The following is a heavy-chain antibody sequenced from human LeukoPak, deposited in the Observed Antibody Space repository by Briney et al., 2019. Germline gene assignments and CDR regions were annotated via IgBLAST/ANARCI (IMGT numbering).Heavy chain of an antibody. Sequence: GGSLRLSXAASGFTFSSYWMHWVRQAPGKGLVWVSRINSDGSSTSYADSVKGRFTISRDNAKNTLYLQMNSLRAEDTAVYYCARVLGYSYGFGFDYWGQGTLVTVSS. CDR3: ARVLGYSYGFGFDY. D-gene: IGHD5-18*01. CDR1: GFTFSSYW. V-gene: IGHV3-74*01. CDR2: INSDGSST. J-gene: IGHJ4*02.